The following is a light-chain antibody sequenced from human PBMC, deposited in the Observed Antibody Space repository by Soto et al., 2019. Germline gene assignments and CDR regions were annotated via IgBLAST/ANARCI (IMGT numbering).Light chain of an antibody. CDR1: QSVLYRSNNKNY. CDR3: QQYYSTPLT. J-gene: IGKJ4*01. CDR2: WAS. Sequence: DIVMTQSPDSLAVSLGERATIDCKSSQSVLYRSNNKNYLAWYQQKPGQPPKLLIYWASTRESGVPDRFSGSGSGTDFTLTISSLQAKDVAVYYCQQYYSTPLTFGGGTKVEIK. V-gene: IGKV4-1*01.